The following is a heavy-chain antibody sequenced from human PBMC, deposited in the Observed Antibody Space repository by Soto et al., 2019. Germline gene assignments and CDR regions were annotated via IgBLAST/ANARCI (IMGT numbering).Heavy chain of an antibody. CDR1: GGSISSSNW. J-gene: IGHJ3*02. D-gene: IGHD2-8*01. CDR2: IYHSGST. V-gene: IGHV4-4*02. CDR3: ARVNVLMVYAIGANAFDI. Sequence: QVQLQESGPGLVKPSGTLSLTCAVSGGSISSSNWWSWVRQPPGKGLEWIGEIYHSGSTNYNPSLKSRVTISVDKSKNQFSLKLSSVTAADTAVYYCARVNVLMVYAIGANAFDIWGQGTMVTVSS.